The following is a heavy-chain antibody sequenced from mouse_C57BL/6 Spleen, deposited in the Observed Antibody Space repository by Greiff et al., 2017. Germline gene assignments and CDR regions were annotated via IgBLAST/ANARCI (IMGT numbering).Heavy chain of an antibody. V-gene: IGHV1-50*01. D-gene: IGHD3-2*02. J-gene: IGHJ4*01. CDR2: IDPSDSYT. Sequence: QVQLKQPGAELVKPGASVKLSCKASGYTFTSYWMQWVKQRPGQGLEWIGEIDPSDSYTNYNQKFKGKATLTVDTSSSTAYMQLSSLTSEDSAVYYCARSGQLRLPFMDYWGQGTSVTVSS. CDR1: GYTFTSYW. CDR3: ARSGQLRLPFMDY.